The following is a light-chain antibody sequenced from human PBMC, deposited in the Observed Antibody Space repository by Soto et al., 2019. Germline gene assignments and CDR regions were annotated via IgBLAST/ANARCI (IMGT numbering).Light chain of an antibody. CDR3: QQLKSKLIT. Sequence: DIQITQSPSSLSESVGYRVTVTCRASQNVSTWLTWYQQTPGKAPNLLIYGASTLQRGVPSRFSGSGSGTEFTLTISSLQPEDFATYYCQQLKSKLITFGQGTRLEIK. CDR1: QNVSTW. V-gene: IGKV1-12*01. J-gene: IGKJ5*01. CDR2: GAS.